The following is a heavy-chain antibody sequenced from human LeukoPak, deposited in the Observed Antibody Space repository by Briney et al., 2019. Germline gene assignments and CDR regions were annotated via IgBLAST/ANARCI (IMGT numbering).Heavy chain of an antibody. Sequence: ASVKVSCKASGYTFTSYGIRWVRQAPGQGLEWMGWISAYNGNTNYAQKLQGRVTMTTDTSTSTAYMELRSLRSDDTAVYYCARDRMSYDSSGYYDYWGQGTLVTVSS. D-gene: IGHD3-22*01. CDR1: GYTFTSYG. J-gene: IGHJ4*02. V-gene: IGHV1-18*01. CDR2: ISAYNGNT. CDR3: ARDRMSYDSSGYYDY.